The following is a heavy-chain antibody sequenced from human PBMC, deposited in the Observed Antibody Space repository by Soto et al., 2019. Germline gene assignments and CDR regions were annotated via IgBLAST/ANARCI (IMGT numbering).Heavy chain of an antibody. J-gene: IGHJ4*02. Sequence: QITLKESGPTLVKPTQTLTLTCTFSGFSLSTSGVGVGWIRQPPGKALEWLALIYWDDDKRYSPSLRSRLTITKDTSKNQVVLTMTIMDTVDTATYYCARGTVTKAMGAFDYWGQGTLVTVSS. CDR3: ARGTVTKAMGAFDY. CDR2: IYWDDDK. V-gene: IGHV2-5*02. CDR1: GFSLSTSGVG. D-gene: IGHD4-17*01.